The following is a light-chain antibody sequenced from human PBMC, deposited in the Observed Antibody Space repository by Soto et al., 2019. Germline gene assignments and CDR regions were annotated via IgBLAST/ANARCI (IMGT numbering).Light chain of an antibody. CDR2: SNS. J-gene: IGLJ2*01. CDR3: AAWDDTLNGPV. Sequence: QSVLTQAPSASGTPGQRVTISCSGSSSNIGSYYVYWYQQLPGRAPKLLMYSNSQRPSGVPDRFSGSKSGTSASLAISGLRSEDEADYYCAAWDDTLNGPVFGGGTKVTVL. CDR1: SSNIGSYY. V-gene: IGLV1-47*02.